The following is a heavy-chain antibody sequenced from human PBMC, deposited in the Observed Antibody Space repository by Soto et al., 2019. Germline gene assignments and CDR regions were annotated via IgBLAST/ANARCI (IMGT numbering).Heavy chain of an antibody. CDR2: ISYDGSNK. CDR3: ARDLGSSWSVGDYYYYYYGMDV. J-gene: IGHJ6*02. V-gene: IGHV3-30-3*01. Sequence: QVQLVESGGGVVQPGRSLRLSCAASGFTFSSYAMHWVRQAPGKGLEWVAVISYDGSNKYYADSVKGRFTISRDNSKNTLYLQMNSLRAEDTAVYYCARDLGSSWSVGDYYYYYYGMDVWGQGTTVTVSS. D-gene: IGHD6-13*01. CDR1: GFTFSSYA.